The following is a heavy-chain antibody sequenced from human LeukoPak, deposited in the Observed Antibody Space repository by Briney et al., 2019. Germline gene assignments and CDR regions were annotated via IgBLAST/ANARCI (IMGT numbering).Heavy chain of an antibody. CDR3: AKSSSPHICYYGSSIPFYFDY. CDR1: GFTFSNYA. D-gene: IGHD3-22*01. V-gene: IGHV3-23*01. CDR2: ISGSGDIT. Sequence: PGGSLRLSCAASGFTFSNYAMCWVRQAPGQGLERVSPISGSGDITYYADSLKGRFTISRDNSKNTLYLQMNSLRAEDTAVYYCAKSSSPHICYYGSSIPFYFDYWGQGILVTVSS. J-gene: IGHJ4*02.